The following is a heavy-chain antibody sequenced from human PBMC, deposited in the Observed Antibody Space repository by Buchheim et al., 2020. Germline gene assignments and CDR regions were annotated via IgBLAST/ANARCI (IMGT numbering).Heavy chain of an antibody. J-gene: IGHJ6*02. D-gene: IGHD4-23*01. CDR1: GDTFSSFG. V-gene: IGHV1-69*12. CDR3: ARGGDYAGHEFEGAHTYYAMDV. Sequence: QVQLVQSGAEVKKPGSSVKVSCKASGDTFSSFGISWVRQAPGQGLEWMGVIVPLVGITNFAQKFQGRVTLTADESTSTAYMELRSLRSEDTAVYSCARGGDYAGHEFEGAHTYYAMDVWGQGT. CDR2: IVPLVGIT.